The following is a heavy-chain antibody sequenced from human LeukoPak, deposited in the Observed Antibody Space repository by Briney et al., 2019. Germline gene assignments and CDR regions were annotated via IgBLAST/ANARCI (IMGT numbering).Heavy chain of an antibody. CDR3: ARGTMVRGVIRHFDY. CDR2: INHSGST. CDR1: GGSFSGYY. J-gene: IGHJ4*02. V-gene: IGHV4-34*01. D-gene: IGHD3-10*01. Sequence: KPSEILSLTCAVYGGSFSGYYWSWIRQPPGKGLEWIGEINHSGSTTYNPSLKSRVTISVDTSKNQFSLKLSSVTAADTAVYYCARGTMVRGVIRHFDYWGQGTLVTVSS.